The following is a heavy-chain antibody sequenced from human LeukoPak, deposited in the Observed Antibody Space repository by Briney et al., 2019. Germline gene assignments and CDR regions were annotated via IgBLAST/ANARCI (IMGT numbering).Heavy chain of an antibody. D-gene: IGHD5-12*01. V-gene: IGHV4-59*01. CDR2: IYSSGST. CDR3: ARGGAHSGYGFDC. CDR1: GVSITSYY. J-gene: IGHJ4*02. Sequence: SETLSLTCTVSGVSITSYYWAWIRQPPGKGLERIGHIYSSGSTSYNPSLESRVVMSVDTSTNQFSLKLNSVTAADTAVYYCARGGAHSGYGFDCWGQGTLVTVSS.